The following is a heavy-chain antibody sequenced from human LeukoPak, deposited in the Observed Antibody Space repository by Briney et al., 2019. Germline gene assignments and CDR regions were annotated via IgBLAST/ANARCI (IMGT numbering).Heavy chain of an antibody. CDR2: IIPILGIA. Sequence: ASVKVSCKASGGTFSSYAISWVRQAPGQGLEWMGRIIPILGIANYAQKFQGRVTITADKSTSTAYMELSSLRSEDTAVYYCARVYCSGGSCYSGFAFDIWGQGTMVTVSS. V-gene: IGHV1-69*04. CDR3: ARVYCSGGSCYSGFAFDI. J-gene: IGHJ3*02. CDR1: GGTFSSYA. D-gene: IGHD2-15*01.